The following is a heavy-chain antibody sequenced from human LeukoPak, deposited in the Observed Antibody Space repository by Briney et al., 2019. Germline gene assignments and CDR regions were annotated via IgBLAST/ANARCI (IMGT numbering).Heavy chain of an antibody. V-gene: IGHV1-58*02. CDR3: ARDGDGYNQNTATNWFDP. CDR2: IVVGSGNT. CDR1: GFTFTSSA. Sequence: GASVKVSCKASGFTFTSSAMQWVRQARGQRLEWIGWIVVGSGNTNYAQKFQERVTITRDMSTSTAYMELSSLRSEDTAVYYCARDGDGYNQNTATNWFDPWGQGTLVTVSS. D-gene: IGHD5-24*01. J-gene: IGHJ5*02.